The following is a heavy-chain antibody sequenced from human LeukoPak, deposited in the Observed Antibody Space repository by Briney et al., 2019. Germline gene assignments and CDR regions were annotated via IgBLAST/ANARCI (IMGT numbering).Heavy chain of an antibody. V-gene: IGHV1-3*01. D-gene: IGHD2-15*01. CDR3: AREWLSSGDSHYSH. CDR1: GYTFSNYA. Sequence: ASVNVSCKASGYTFSNYAIHWVRQAPGQRLEWMGWINSGNGNTKYSQEFQGRFAITRDTSAGTAYMDLSSLRPDDTAVYFCAREWLSSGDSHYSHWGQGTLVTVSS. J-gene: IGHJ4*02. CDR2: INSGNGNT.